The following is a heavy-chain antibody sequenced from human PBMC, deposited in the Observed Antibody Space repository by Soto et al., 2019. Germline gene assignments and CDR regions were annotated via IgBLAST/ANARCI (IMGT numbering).Heavy chain of an antibody. D-gene: IGHD3-10*01. Sequence: EVRLLESGGGLVQPGGSLRLSCAASGFTFSIYVMSWVRQAPGKGLEWVSRIADTGVSTYYADSVKGRFTISRDKSKNTIYLRMDNLAADDSAIGYPARDGGFFPYWGQGTLVTVSS. J-gene: IGHJ4*02. CDR1: GFTFSIYV. V-gene: IGHV3-23*01. CDR2: IADTGVST. CDR3: ARDGGFFPY.